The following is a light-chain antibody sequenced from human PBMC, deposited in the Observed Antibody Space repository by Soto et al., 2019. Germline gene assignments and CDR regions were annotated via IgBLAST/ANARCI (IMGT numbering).Light chain of an antibody. V-gene: IGLV1-47*01. CDR2: RNN. CDR1: SSNIGVNY. CDR3: AVWDDSLDGPV. Sequence: QLVLTQPPSASGTPGQRVTISCSGSSSNIGVNYVYWYLQLPGTAPKLLIYRNNQRPSGVPDRFSGSKSGTSASLAISGLRSEDEADYYCAVWDDSLDGPVFGTGTKVTVL. J-gene: IGLJ1*01.